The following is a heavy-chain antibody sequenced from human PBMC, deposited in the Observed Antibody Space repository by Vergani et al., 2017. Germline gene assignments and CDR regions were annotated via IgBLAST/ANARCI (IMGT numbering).Heavy chain of an antibody. D-gene: IGHD4-11*01. J-gene: IGHJ4*02. CDR3: ARDPTTVTTGDY. Sequence: QVQLVQSGAEVKTPGSSVKVSCKASGGTFSRYTISWVRQAPGQGLEWMGRIIPILGIANYAQKFQGRVTITADKSTSTAYMELSSLRSEDTAVYYCARDPTTVTTGDYWGQGTLVTVSS. CDR2: IIPILGIA. CDR1: GGTFSRYT. V-gene: IGHV1-69*08.